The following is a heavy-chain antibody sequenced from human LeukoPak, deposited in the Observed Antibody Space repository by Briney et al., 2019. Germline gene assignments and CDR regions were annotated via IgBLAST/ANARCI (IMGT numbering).Heavy chain of an antibody. D-gene: IGHD2-2*02. CDR1: GFTSTSYD. J-gene: IGHJ5*02. CDR3: VRDGEGAAISVNYWFDP. CDR2: MNPNNGNT. V-gene: IGHV1-8*01. Sequence: ASVKVSCKASGFTSTSYDINWVRQASGQGLEWMGWMNPNNGNTGYAQKFQGRVTMTRDTSISTAYMELRGLRSEDTAVYYCVRDGEGAAISVNYWFDPWGQGTLATVSA.